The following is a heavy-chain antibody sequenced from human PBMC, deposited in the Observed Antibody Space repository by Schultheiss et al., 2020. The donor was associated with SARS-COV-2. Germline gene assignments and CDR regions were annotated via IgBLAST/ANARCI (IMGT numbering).Heavy chain of an antibody. J-gene: IGHJ4*02. D-gene: IGHD6-19*01. CDR1: GGSISSSSYY. CDR3: AGGTGWLIES. Sequence: SETLSLTCTVSGGSISSSSYYWGWIRQPPGKGLEWIGEINHSGSTNYNPSLKSRVTISVDTSKNQFSLKLSSVTAADTAVYYCAGGTGWLIESWGQGTLVTVSS. CDR2: INHSGST. V-gene: IGHV4-39*07.